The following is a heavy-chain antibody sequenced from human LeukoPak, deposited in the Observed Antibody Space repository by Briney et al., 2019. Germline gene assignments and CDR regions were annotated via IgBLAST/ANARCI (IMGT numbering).Heavy chain of an antibody. CDR1: AFTFSRYW. CDR2: INSDGSST. V-gene: IGHV3-74*03. J-gene: IGHJ4*02. D-gene: IGHD3-10*01. CDR3: VRDNYGVDY. Sequence: PGGSLRLSCEASAFTFSRYWMQWVRQAPGKGLVWVSHINSDGSSTTYADSVKGRFTTSRDNAKNTLYLQMNSLRAEDTAVYYCVRDNYGVDYWGQGTLVTVSS.